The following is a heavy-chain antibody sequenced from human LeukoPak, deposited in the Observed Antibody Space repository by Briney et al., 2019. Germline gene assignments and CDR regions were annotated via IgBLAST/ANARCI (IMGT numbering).Heavy chain of an antibody. CDR1: GGSFSGYY. Sequence: PSETLSLTCAVYGGSFSGYYWSWIRQPPGKGLEWIGYIYYSGSTNYNPSLKSRVTISVDTSKNQFSLKLSSVTAADTAVYYCARLRLMVRGPYFDYWGQGTLVTVSS. D-gene: IGHD3-10*01. J-gene: IGHJ4*02. V-gene: IGHV4-59*08. CDR3: ARLRLMVRGPYFDY. CDR2: IYYSGST.